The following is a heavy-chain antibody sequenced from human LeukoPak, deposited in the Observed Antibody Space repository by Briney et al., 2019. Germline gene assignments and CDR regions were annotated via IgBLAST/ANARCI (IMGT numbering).Heavy chain of an antibody. CDR2: TSYDGSNK. CDR3: VLTVVNAFDI. CDR1: GFTFSNYA. Sequence: PGGSLRLSCAASGFTFSNYALHWVRQAPGKGLEWVAVTSYDGSNKYYADSVKGRFTISGDNSENTLYLQTNSLRAEDTAVYYCVLTVVNAFDIWGQGTLVTVSS. D-gene: IGHD2-21*02. J-gene: IGHJ3*02. V-gene: IGHV3-30-3*01.